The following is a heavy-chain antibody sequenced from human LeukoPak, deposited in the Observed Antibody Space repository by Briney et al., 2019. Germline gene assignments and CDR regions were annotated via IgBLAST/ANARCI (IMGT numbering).Heavy chain of an antibody. V-gene: IGHV1-2*02. D-gene: IGHD3-22*01. CDR3: AGGSGDYSPDY. Sequence: ASVKVSCKASGHTFSGNYMHWVRQAPGQGLEWMGWTSPNSGDTNYAQKFQGRVTLTRDTSISTAYMELSRLRSGDTAVYYCAGGSGDYSPDYWGQGTLVTVSS. CDR1: GHTFSGNY. J-gene: IGHJ4*02. CDR2: TSPNSGDT.